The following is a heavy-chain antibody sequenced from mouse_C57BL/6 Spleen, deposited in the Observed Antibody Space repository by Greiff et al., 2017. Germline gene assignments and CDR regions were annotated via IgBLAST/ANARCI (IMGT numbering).Heavy chain of an antibody. D-gene: IGHD2-4*01. Sequence: QVQLQQPGAELVRPGSSVKLSCKASGYTFTSYWLDWVKQRPGQGLEWIGNIYPSDSETHYNQEFKDKATLTVDKSSSTAYMQLSSLTSEDSAVYYCARYDYDEGCAYWGQGTLVTVSA. CDR3: ARYDYDEGCAY. J-gene: IGHJ3*01. V-gene: IGHV1-61*01. CDR1: GYTFTSYW. CDR2: IYPSDSET.